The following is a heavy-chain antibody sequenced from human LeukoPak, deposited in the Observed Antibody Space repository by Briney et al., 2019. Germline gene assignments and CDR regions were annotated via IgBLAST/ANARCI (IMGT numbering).Heavy chain of an antibody. Sequence: GESLKISCEGSGYRFTNYWIGWVRQMPGKGLEWMGIIYPGDSDIRYSPSLQGQVTISVDKSISTTYLQWTSLKASDTAMYYCARLGTAVTTPLVNWGQGTLVTVSS. CDR3: ARLGTAVTTPLVN. V-gene: IGHV5-51*01. CDR2: IYPGDSDI. CDR1: GYRFTNYW. J-gene: IGHJ4*02. D-gene: IGHD4-17*01.